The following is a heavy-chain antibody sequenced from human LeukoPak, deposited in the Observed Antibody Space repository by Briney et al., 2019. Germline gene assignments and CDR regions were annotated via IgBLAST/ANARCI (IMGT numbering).Heavy chain of an antibody. Sequence: PSQTLSLTCTVSGGSISSGSYYWSWIRQPAGKGLEWIGYIYYSGSTNYNPSLKSRVTISVDTSKNQFSLKLSSVTAADTAVYYCARESGSYGVDYWGQGTLVTVSS. D-gene: IGHD1-26*01. J-gene: IGHJ4*02. CDR2: IYYSGST. CDR1: GGSISSGSYY. CDR3: ARESGSYGVDY. V-gene: IGHV4-61*10.